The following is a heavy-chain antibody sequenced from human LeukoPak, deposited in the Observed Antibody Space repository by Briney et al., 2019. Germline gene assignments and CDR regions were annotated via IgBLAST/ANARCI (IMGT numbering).Heavy chain of an antibody. Sequence: ASVKVSCKASGYTFTGYYMHWVRQAPGQGLEWMGWIDPNSGGTNYAQKFQGRVTMTRDTSISTAYMELSRLRSDDTAVYYCARVPEAIAAAGTGGDYWGQGTLVTVSS. CDR2: IDPNSGGT. CDR1: GYTFTGYY. CDR3: ARVPEAIAAAGTGGDY. D-gene: IGHD6-13*01. V-gene: IGHV1-2*02. J-gene: IGHJ4*02.